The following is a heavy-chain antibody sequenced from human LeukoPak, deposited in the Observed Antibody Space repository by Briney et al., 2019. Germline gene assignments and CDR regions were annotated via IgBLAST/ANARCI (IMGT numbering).Heavy chain of an antibody. CDR1: GYTFTGYY. CDR2: INPNSGGT. CDR3: ARGTHCSSTSCYLVLDY. D-gene: IGHD2-2*01. Sequence: ASVKVSCKASGYTFTGYYMHWVRQAPGQGLEWMGWINPNSGGTNYAQKFQGRVTMTRDTSISTAYMELSRLRSDDTAVYYCARGTHCSSTSCYLVLDYWGQGTLVTVSS. V-gene: IGHV1-2*02. J-gene: IGHJ4*02.